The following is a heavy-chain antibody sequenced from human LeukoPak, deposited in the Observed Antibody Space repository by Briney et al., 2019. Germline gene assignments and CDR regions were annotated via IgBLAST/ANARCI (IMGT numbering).Heavy chain of an antibody. CDR2: IWFDGGEI. D-gene: IGHD5-24*01. J-gene: IGHJ4*02. Sequence: GRSLRLSCAASGFTLSHYGMHWVRQAPGKGLEWVAVIWFDGGEIHYLDSVKGRFTISRDNSKNTLYLQMNSLRADDTAVYYCVRGSGGAGYNYWGDYWGQGTLVTVTP. V-gene: IGHV3-33*01. CDR1: GFTLSHYG. CDR3: VRGSGGAGYNYWGDY.